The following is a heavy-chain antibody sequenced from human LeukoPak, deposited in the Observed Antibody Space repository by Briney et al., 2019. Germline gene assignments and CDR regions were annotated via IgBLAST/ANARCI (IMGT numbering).Heavy chain of an antibody. Sequence: GGSLRLSCAASGFTFSSYEMNWVRQAPGKGLEWVSYISSSGSTIYYADSVEGRFTISRDNAENSLYLQMNSLRAEDTALYYCAREDSSYDAFDIWGQGTMVTVSS. J-gene: IGHJ3*02. D-gene: IGHD3-22*01. CDR3: AREDSSYDAFDI. CDR1: GFTFSSYE. V-gene: IGHV3-48*03. CDR2: ISSSGSTI.